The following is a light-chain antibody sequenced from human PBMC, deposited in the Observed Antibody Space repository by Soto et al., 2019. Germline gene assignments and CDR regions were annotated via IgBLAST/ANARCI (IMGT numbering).Light chain of an antibody. Sequence: EIVLTQSPGTLSLSPGERATLSCMASQTITSNYLAWYQQKPGQAPRLLIYAASNRATGIPDRFSGSGSGTEFTLTISGLEPEDFAVYYCQQYNSYSPTFGQGTKLEIK. CDR1: QTITSNY. V-gene: IGKV3-20*01. J-gene: IGKJ2*01. CDR3: QQYNSYSPT. CDR2: AAS.